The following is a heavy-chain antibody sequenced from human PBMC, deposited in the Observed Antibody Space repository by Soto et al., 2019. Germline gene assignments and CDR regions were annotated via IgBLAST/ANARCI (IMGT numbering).Heavy chain of an antibody. CDR2: IYYSGST. CDR3: AVGYCSGGSCHRAFDY. Sequence: SETLSLTCTVSGCSLSSYYWSLIRQPPGKGLEWIGYIYYSGSTNYNPSLKSRVTISVDTSKNQFSLKLSSVTAADTAVYYCAVGYCSGGSCHRAFDYWGQGTLVTVS. V-gene: IGHV4-59*01. D-gene: IGHD2-15*01. J-gene: IGHJ4*02. CDR1: GCSLSSYY.